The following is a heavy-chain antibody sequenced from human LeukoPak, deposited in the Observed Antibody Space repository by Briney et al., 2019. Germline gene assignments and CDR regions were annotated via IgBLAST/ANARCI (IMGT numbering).Heavy chain of an antibody. Sequence: TGGPLRLSCAASGFTFSTYSMNWVRQAPGKGLEWVSYISIGSGTIFYADSVKGRFTSSRDNSKNPLYLQMSSLRAEDTAVYYCAKDPQDYSSGWDNWFDPWGQGTLVTVSS. V-gene: IGHV3-48*01. J-gene: IGHJ5*02. CDR3: AKDPQDYSSGWDNWFDP. CDR1: GFTFSTYS. D-gene: IGHD6-19*01. CDR2: ISIGSGTI.